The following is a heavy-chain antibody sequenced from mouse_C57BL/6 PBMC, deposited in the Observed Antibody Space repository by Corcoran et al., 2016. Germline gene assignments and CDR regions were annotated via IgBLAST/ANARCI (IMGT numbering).Heavy chain of an antibody. CDR1: GYTFTSYW. J-gene: IGHJ1*03. Sequence: QVQLQQPGTELVKHGASVKLSCKASGYTFTSYWMHWVKQRPGQGLEWIGNINPSNGGTNYNEKFKSKATLTVDKSSSTAYMQLSSLTSEDSAVYYCARDTTVVADWYFDVWGTETTVTVSS. V-gene: IGHV1-53*01. CDR3: ARDTTVVADWYFDV. D-gene: IGHD1-1*01. CDR2: INPSNGGT.